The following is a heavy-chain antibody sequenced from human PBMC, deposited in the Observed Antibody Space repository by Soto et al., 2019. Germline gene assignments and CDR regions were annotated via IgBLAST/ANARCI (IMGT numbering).Heavy chain of an antibody. CDR3: ARGDYQYSIDY. D-gene: IGHD2-2*01. V-gene: IGHV4-30-2*01. CDR1: GDSMTSGDYS. CDR2: IYRTGNT. J-gene: IGHJ4*02. Sequence: QLQLQESGSRLVKSSQTLSLTCTVSGDSMTSGDYSWSWIRQPPGKGLEWFGYIYRTGNTHYSPSLKSRVSISLDRSKNQFSLELTSVTAADPAVYYCARGDYQYSIDYWGQGTLVTVSS.